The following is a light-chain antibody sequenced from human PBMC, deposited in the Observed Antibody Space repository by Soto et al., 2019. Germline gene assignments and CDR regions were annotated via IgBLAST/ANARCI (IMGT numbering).Light chain of an antibody. V-gene: IGKV1-5*03. J-gene: IGKJ1*01. CDR2: KAS. Sequence: DIQMTQSPSTLSAFVGDRVTITCRASQSIGRWLAWYQQKPGKAPKLLIYKASSLESGVPSRFSGSGSGTEFTLTISSLQPDDFATYYCQQYNSYPWTFGQGTKVDI. CDR3: QQYNSYPWT. CDR1: QSIGRW.